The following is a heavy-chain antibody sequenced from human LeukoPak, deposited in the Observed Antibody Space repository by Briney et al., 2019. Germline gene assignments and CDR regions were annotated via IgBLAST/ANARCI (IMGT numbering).Heavy chain of an antibody. V-gene: IGHV4-39*07. D-gene: IGHD6-13*01. CDR1: GGSISSSNYH. J-gene: IGHJ4*02. Sequence: SETLSLTCAVSGGSISSSNYHWGWIRQPPGKGLEWIGSIYYSGSTYYNPSLKSRVTMSVDTSKNQFSLSLSSVTAADTAVYYCAKGSPVDYWGQGTLVTVSS. CDR3: AKGSPVDY. CDR2: IYYSGST.